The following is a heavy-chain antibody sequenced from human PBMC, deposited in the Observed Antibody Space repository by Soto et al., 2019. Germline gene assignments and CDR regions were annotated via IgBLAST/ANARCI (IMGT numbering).Heavy chain of an antibody. V-gene: IGHV4-4*07. CDR2: IFTSEST. CDR1: GVSLTNYY. J-gene: IGHJ4*02. Sequence: QVQLLESGPGLVKPSETLSLTCTVSGVSLTNYYWSWIRQPAGKGLEWIGRIFTSESTNYNPSLRSRVTISVDTCNNQVSLKLTSVTGADTAMYYCAVDYGGNSFVYLCQGTLVTVSS. CDR3: AVDYGGNSFVY. D-gene: IGHD4-17*01.